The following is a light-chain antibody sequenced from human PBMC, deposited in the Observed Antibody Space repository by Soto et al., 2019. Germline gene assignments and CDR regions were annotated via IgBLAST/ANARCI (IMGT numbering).Light chain of an antibody. J-gene: IGKJ4*01. CDR1: QSVLYNSNNKNY. CDR2: WAS. CDR3: QQEYVIPLT. Sequence: DIVMTQSPDSLAVSLGERATINCKSSQSVLYNSNNKNYLAWYQQKPGQPPKLLIYWASTRESEVPDRFSGSASGTYFTLTIRSRLAEDEAIYNCQQEYVIPLTCGGGTKVEIK. V-gene: IGKV4-1*01.